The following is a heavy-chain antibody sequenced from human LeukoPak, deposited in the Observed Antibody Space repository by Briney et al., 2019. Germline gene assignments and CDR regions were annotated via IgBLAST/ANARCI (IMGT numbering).Heavy chain of an antibody. V-gene: IGHV4-4*02. J-gene: IGHJ4*02. CDR3: GRSAAYCLDY. CDR1: GDTIGYGYW. Sequence: KPSETLSLTCVVSGDTIGYGYWWSWVRQSPGKGLEWIGEIHHSDGTNYNPSLKSRVTISVDTSKNQFSLKMTSVTAADTAIYYCGRSAAYCLDYWGQGTPVTVSS. CDR2: IHHSDGT. D-gene: IGHD1-26*01.